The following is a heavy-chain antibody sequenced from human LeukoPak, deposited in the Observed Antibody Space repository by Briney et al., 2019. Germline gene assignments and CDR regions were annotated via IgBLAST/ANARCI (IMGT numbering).Heavy chain of an antibody. CDR3: ARSNREGSNWNAFDS. Sequence: ASVKVSFKASGYSFTTYYVHWVRQAPGQGLGWMAIINPRGGSTTYAQKFQGRVTMTRDTSTSTVYMELSSLRYEDTAVYYCARSNREGSNWNAFDSWGQGTLVTVSS. V-gene: IGHV1-46*01. CDR1: GYSFTTYY. J-gene: IGHJ4*02. D-gene: IGHD5-24*01. CDR2: INPRGGST.